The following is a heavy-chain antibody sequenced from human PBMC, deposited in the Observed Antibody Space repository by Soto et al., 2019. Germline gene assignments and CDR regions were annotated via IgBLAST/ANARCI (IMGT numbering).Heavy chain of an antibody. CDR1: GFTFTKAW. J-gene: IGHJ4*02. CDR2: IKSRADGGTT. Sequence: EVQLVESGGGLVKPGGSLRLSCAASGFTFTKAWRTWVRQTPGKGLEWVGGIKSRADGGTTDYAASVKDRFIISRDDSNDTLYLHMTRLKTDDTAVYYCTTASQWLPPYSWGQGALVTVSS. D-gene: IGHD6-19*01. CDR3: TTASQWLPPYS. V-gene: IGHV3-15*01.